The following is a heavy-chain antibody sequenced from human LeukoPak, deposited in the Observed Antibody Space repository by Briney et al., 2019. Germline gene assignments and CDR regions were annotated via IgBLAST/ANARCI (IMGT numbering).Heavy chain of an antibody. CDR2: IYYSGST. J-gene: IGHJ4*02. V-gene: IGHV4-61*08. CDR1: GGSICSGGYS. D-gene: IGHD4-17*01. Sequence: SETLSLTCAVSGGSICSGGYSWSWIRQPPGKGLEWIGYIYYSGSTNYNPSLKSRVTISVDTSKNQFSLKLSSVTAADTAVYYCARHSTVTNDGDYFDYWGQGTLVTVSS. CDR3: ARHSTVTNDGDYFDY.